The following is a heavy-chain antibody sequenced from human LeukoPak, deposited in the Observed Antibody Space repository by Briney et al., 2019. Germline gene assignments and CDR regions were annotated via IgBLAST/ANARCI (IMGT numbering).Heavy chain of an antibody. CDR1: GDSVSSKNGA. V-gene: IGHV6-1*01. CDR2: TYYRSKWYS. J-gene: IGHJ4*02. Sequence: SQTLSLTCAISGDSVSSKNGAWNWVRQSPSRGLEWLGRTYYRSKWYSDYAESVQGRMAINPDTSKNEFSLQLHSVTPEDTAVYYCARDVGTSGCYTFDYWGQGTLVTVSS. D-gene: IGHD6-19*01. CDR3: ARDVGTSGCYTFDY.